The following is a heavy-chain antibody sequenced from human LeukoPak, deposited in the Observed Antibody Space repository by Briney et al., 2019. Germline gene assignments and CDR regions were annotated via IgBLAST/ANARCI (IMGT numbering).Heavy chain of an antibody. CDR2: IYYTGKT. CDR3: ARVHYDSSGYYSHFDY. Sequence: SETLSLTCIVSGASISSTGSYWAWVRQAPGKGLEWIATIYYTGKTYYNPSLKSRVTISVDTSKNQFSLKLSSVTAADTAVYYCARVHYDSSGYYSHFDYWGQGTLVTVSS. CDR1: GASISSTGSY. D-gene: IGHD3-22*01. J-gene: IGHJ4*02. V-gene: IGHV4-39*07.